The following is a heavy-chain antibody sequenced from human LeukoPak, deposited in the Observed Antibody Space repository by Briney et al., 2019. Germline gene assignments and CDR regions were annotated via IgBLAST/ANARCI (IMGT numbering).Heavy chain of an antibody. D-gene: IGHD2-2*01. CDR2: IILIFGTA. V-gene: IGHV1-69*06. CDR1: GGTFSSYA. Sequence: SVTVSCQASGGTFSSYAISWVRQAPGQGLEWMGGIILIFGTANYAQKFQGRVTITADKSTSTAYMELSSLRAEDTAVYYCARYCSSTSCYLDYWGQGTLVTVSS. CDR3: ARYCSSTSCYLDY. J-gene: IGHJ4*02.